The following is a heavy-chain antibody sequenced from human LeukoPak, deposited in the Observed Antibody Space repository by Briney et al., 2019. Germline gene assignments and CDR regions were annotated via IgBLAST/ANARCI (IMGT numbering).Heavy chain of an antibody. Sequence: GGSLRLSCAASGFTFSSYAMSWVRQAPGKGLEWVSDISGSGGSTYYADSVKGRFTISRDNSKHTLYLQMNSLRAEDTAVYYCAKGTKEYYFISTSCYHGGAFDIWAKGQWSPSLQ. CDR3: AKGTKEYYFISTSCYHGGAFDI. CDR2: ISGSGGST. CDR1: GFTFSSYA. J-gene: IGHJ3*02. D-gene: IGHD2-2*01. V-gene: IGHV3-23*01.